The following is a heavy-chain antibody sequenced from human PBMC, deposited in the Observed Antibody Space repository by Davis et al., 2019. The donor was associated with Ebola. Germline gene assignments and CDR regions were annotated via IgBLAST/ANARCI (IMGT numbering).Heavy chain of an antibody. J-gene: IGHJ4*02. V-gene: IGHV3-74*01. CDR3: AKDRDYYGSGIDY. CDR2: INDDATIT. Sequence: GESLKISCAASRFTFSTSWMHWVRQAPGKGLVWVSHINDDATITTYADSVKGRFTISRDNSKNTLYLQMNSLRAEDTAVYYCAKDRDYYGSGIDYWGQGTLVTVSS. D-gene: IGHD3-10*01. CDR1: RFTFSTSW.